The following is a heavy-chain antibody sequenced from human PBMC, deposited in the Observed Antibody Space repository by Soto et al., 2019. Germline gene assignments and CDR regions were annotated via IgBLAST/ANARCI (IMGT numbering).Heavy chain of an antibody. J-gene: IGHJ6*02. D-gene: IGHD1-26*01. CDR1: GFTFSRHA. CDR3: AKDLVYWRSSSCDGLDYNYFAVDA. CDR2: ISGRRSSP. Sequence: DVQLLESGGGLVQPGGSLRLSCAASGFTFSRHAMSWVRQGPGKRLELVCLISGRRSSPFYASSVKGRFTISRDNSKNTRDLDMHSVRGDDTGIYYFAKDLVYWRSSSCDGLDYNYFAVDAWGQGTTVTVAS. V-gene: IGHV3-23*01.